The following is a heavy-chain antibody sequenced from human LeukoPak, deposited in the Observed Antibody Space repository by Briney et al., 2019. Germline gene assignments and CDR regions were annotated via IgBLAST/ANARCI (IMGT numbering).Heavy chain of an antibody. CDR1: GFTFSSYG. J-gene: IGHJ5*01. Sequence: GGSLRLSCAASGFTFSSYGMHWVRQAPGKGLEWVAYISYDGIYKNYTDSVKGRFTIARDNSKTTLYLQMISLRPEDSAVYFCAKDRSTGWYAGFDFWGQGTLVTVSS. CDR2: ISYDGIYK. D-gene: IGHD6-19*01. CDR3: AKDRSTGWYAGFDF. V-gene: IGHV3-30*18.